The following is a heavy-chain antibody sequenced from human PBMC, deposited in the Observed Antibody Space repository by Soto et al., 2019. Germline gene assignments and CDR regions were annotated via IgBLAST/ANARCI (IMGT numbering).Heavy chain of an antibody. CDR2: INHSGST. J-gene: IGHJ5*02. D-gene: IGHD3-9*01. CDR3: ARGQLRYFDWLLNWFDP. V-gene: IGHV4-34*01. CDR1: GGSFSGYY. Sequence: SETLSLTCAVYGGSFSGYYWSWIRQPPGKGLEWIGEINHSGSTNYNPSLKSRVTISVDTSKNQFSLKLSSVTAADTAVYYCARGQLRYFDWLLNWFDPWGQGTPVTVSS.